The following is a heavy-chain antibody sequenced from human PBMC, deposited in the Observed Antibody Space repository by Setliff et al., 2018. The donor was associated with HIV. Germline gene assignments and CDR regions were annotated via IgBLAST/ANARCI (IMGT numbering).Heavy chain of an antibody. V-gene: IGHV3-23*01. CDR2: ISDSGGST. D-gene: IGHD2-15*01. CDR1: GFTFSNYA. CDR3: AKDGISGGAYPPYYFDY. Sequence: GGSLRLSCAASGFTFSNYAMSWVRQAPGKGLEWVSVISDSGGSTFYADSVKGRFTISRDNSKNTLYLQMNRLRVEDTAVYYCAKDGISGGAYPPYYFDYWGHGTLVTVSS. J-gene: IGHJ4*01.